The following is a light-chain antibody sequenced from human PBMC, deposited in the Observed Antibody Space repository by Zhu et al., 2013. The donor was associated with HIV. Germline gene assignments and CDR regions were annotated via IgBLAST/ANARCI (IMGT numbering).Light chain of an antibody. Sequence: SGSQGASVKLTCTLSSGHSTYAITWHQQQPQKGPRYLMKVNNDGSHRKADGIPDRFSGSASGAERYLFISSLQSEDEADYYCQTWTTGIWVFGGGTKLTVL. J-gene: IGLJ3*02. V-gene: IGLV4-69*01. CDR3: QTWTTGIWV. CDR1: SGHSTYA. CDR2: VNNDGSH.